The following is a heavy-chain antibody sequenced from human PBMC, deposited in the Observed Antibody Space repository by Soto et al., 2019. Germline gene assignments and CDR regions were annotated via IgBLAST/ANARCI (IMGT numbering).Heavy chain of an antibody. V-gene: IGHV4-59*01. CDR1: GGSISSYY. J-gene: IGHJ4*02. D-gene: IGHD3-3*01. Sequence: QVQLQESGPGLVKPSETLSLTCTVSGGSISSYYWSWIRQPPGKGLEWIGYIYYSGSSNYNPSLKSRVTISVDTSKNQFSLKLSSVTAADTAVYYCARVPNYDFWTGGPYYFDYWGQGTLVTVSS. CDR2: IYYSGSS. CDR3: ARVPNYDFWTGGPYYFDY.